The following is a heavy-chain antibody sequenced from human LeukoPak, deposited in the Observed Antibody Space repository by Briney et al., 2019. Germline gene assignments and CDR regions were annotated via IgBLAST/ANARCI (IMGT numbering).Heavy chain of an antibody. CDR3: AGTYYYDSSGYHYFDY. Sequence: PSETLSLTCAVYGGSFSGYYWSWIRQPPEKGLEWIGEINHSGSTNYNPSLKSRVTISVDTSKNQFSLKLSSVTAADTAVYYCAGTYYYDSSGYHYFDYWGQGTLVTVSS. V-gene: IGHV4-34*01. D-gene: IGHD3-22*01. CDR2: INHSGST. CDR1: GGSFSGYY. J-gene: IGHJ4*02.